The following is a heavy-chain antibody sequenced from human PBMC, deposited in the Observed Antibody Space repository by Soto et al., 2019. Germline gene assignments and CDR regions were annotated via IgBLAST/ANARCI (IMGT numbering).Heavy chain of an antibody. CDR1: GFSLSTYGMG. CDR2: IYWDDDK. CDR3: AHVGTPFSRYGSYYYYYGMDV. J-gene: IGHJ6*02. V-gene: IGHV2-5*02. Sequence: SGPTLVNPTQTLTLTRTFSGFSLSTYGMGMGWIRQPPGKAPEWLSVIYWDDDKRYSPSLKSRLTITKDTSKSQVVLTMTDVDPVDTATYYCAHVGTPFSRYGSYYYYYGMDVWGQGTTVTVSS. D-gene: IGHD5-18*01.